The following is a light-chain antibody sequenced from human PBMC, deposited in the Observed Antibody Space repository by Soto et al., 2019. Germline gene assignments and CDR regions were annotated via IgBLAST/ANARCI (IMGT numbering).Light chain of an antibody. CDR3: QHRNNWAGT. V-gene: IGKV3-11*01. Sequence: EIVLTQSPATLSLSPGERATLSCRASQSVSNYLAWYQQKPGQAPRLLIYAASNRATGIPARFSGSGSGTDFTLTISSLEPEDIAVYYCQHRNNWAGTFRQGAKMEIK. J-gene: IGKJ1*01. CDR2: AAS. CDR1: QSVSNY.